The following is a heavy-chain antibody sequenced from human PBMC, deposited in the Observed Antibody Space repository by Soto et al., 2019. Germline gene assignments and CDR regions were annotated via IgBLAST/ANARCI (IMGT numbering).Heavy chain of an antibody. CDR3: AKRSPYSSGWYSPIFDY. CDR1: GVSFSDDA. D-gene: IGHD6-13*01. V-gene: IGHV3-23*01. J-gene: IGHJ4*02. Sequence: SMRLSWAASGVSFSDDAMSWVRQAPGKGLEWVSVISESGGSTHYADSVRGRFTVSRDNSKNSLSLRMNSLRDEDTAVYFCAKRSPYSSGWYSPIFDYWGQGALVTVSS. CDR2: ISESGGST.